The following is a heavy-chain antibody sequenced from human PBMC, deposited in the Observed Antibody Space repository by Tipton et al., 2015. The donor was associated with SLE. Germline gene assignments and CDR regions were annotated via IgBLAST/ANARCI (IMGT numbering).Heavy chain of an antibody. CDR2: IYYSGST. Sequence: TLSLTCTVSGGSISSRDYHWGWIRQPPGKGLEWIGNIYYSGSTYHNPSLKSRVTISVDTSKNQFSLKLSSVTAADTAVYYCARRATVTSFYYGLDVWGQGTTVTVSS. CDR3: ARRATVTSFYYGLDV. J-gene: IGHJ6*02. D-gene: IGHD4-17*01. V-gene: IGHV4-39*01. CDR1: GGSISSRDYH.